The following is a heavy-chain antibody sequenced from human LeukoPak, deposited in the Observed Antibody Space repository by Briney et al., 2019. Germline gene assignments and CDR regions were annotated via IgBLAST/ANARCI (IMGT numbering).Heavy chain of an antibody. Sequence: GGSLRLSCAASGFTFSTYWMTWVRQAPGKGLEWVANIKEDGSEKHYVDSVKGRFTIPRDNAKNSLYLQMDSLRVEDTAVYYCASGGHVDYCGQGTLVTVSS. J-gene: IGHJ4*02. CDR1: GFTFSTYW. D-gene: IGHD3-10*01. CDR2: IKEDGSEK. V-gene: IGHV3-7*01. CDR3: ASGGHVDY.